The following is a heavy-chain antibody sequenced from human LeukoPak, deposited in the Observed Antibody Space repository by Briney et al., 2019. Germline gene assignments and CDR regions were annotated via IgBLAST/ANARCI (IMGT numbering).Heavy chain of an antibody. J-gene: IGHJ4*02. CDR2: ISSSSSYV. V-gene: IGHV3-21*01. CDR1: GFTFSSYS. CDR3: ARGAVVVPAASRADY. D-gene: IGHD2-2*01. Sequence: GGSLRLSCAASGFTFSSYSMNWVRQAPGKGLEWVSSISSSSSYVYYADSVKGRFTISRDNAKNSLYLQMNSLRAEDTAVYYCARGAVVVPAASRADYWGQGTLVTVSS.